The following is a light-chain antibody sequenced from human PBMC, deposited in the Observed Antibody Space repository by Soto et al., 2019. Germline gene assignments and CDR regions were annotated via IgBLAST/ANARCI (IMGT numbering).Light chain of an antibody. V-gene: IGKV3-20*01. J-gene: IGKJ1*01. CDR2: GAS. Sequence: PGAQTQPPRQRATLSCRASQSVSSSYLAWYQQKPGQAPRLLIYGASSRATGIPDRFSGSGSGTDFTLTISRLEPEDFAVYYCQQYGSSSWTFGQGTKVDIK. CDR3: QQYGSSSWT. CDR1: QSVSSSY.